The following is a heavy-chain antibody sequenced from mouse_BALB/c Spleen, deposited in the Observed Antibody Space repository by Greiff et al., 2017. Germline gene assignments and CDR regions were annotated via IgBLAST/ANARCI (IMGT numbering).Heavy chain of an antibody. J-gene: IGHJ2*01. CDR1: GFTFTDYY. Sequence: DVKLVESGGGLVQPGGSLRLSCATSGFTFTDYYMSWVRQPPGKALEWLGFIRNKANGYTTEYSASVKGRFTISRDNSQSILYLQMNTLRAEDSATYYCARDIAHIDYYGSSYHFDYWGQGTTLTVSS. D-gene: IGHD1-1*01. V-gene: IGHV7-3*02. CDR2: IRNKANGYTT. CDR3: ARDIAHIDYYGSSYHFDY.